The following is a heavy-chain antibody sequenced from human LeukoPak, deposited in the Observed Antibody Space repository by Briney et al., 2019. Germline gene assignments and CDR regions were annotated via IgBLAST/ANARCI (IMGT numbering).Heavy chain of an antibody. Sequence: SETLSLTCTVSGGSISSRSYYWGWIRQPPGKGLEWIGSIYYSGSTNYNPSLKSRVTISVDTSKNQFSLKLSSVTAADTAVYYCARDVGWFGELFGWFDPWGQGTLVTVSS. V-gene: IGHV4-39*07. CDR1: GGSISSRSYY. D-gene: IGHD3-10*01. CDR3: ARDVGWFGELFGWFDP. J-gene: IGHJ5*02. CDR2: IYYSGST.